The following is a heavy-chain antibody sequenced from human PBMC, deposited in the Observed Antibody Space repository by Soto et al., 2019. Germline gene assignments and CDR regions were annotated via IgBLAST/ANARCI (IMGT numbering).Heavy chain of an antibody. CDR3: ARSNVDTAMVTFYYYYYGMDV. V-gene: IGHV1-69*01. CDR1: GGTFSSYA. J-gene: IGHJ6*02. D-gene: IGHD5-18*01. CDR2: IIPIFGTA. Sequence: QVQLVQSGAEVKKPGSSVKVSCKASGGTFSSYAISWVRQAPGQGLEWMGGIIPIFGTANYAQKFQGRGTITADESTSTAYMELSSLRSEDTAVYYCARSNVDTAMVTFYYYYYGMDVWGQGTTVTVSS.